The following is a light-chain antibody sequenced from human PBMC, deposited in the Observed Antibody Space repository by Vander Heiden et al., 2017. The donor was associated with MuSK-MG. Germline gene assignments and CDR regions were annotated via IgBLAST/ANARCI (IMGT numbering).Light chain of an antibody. V-gene: IGLV1-51*01. CDR3: GTWDDSLSVGA. CDR2: DND. CDR1: NSNIGNNY. Sequence: QSVLTQPPSVSAAPGQKVTISCSGSNSNIGNNYVSWYQHLPGTAPNLVMYDNDKRPSGIPDRFSGSRSGTSATLGITGLQTGDEADYYCGTWDDSLSVGAFGGGTKLTVL. J-gene: IGLJ2*01.